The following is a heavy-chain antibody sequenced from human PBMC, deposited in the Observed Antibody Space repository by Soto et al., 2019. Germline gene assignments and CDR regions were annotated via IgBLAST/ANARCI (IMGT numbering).Heavy chain of an antibody. CDR2: INPNSGDT. CDR1: GYSICDYY. V-gene: IGHV1-2*06. D-gene: IGHD5-12*01. J-gene: IGHJ6*03. Sequence: ASVQVSCKASGYSICDYYLLWVRQAPGQGPEWMGRINPNSGDTTFAQKFQGRLTMTRETSVRTAFMELIWLTPDDTAVDYCARESGGATATLDYYYFYMDIWGKGTTVTVSS. CDR3: ARESGGATATLDYYYFYMDI.